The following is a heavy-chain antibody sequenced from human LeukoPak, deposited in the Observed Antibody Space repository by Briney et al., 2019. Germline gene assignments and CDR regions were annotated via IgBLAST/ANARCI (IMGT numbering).Heavy chain of an antibody. J-gene: IGHJ4*02. CDR2: IIPIFGTA. CDR1: GYTFSRYG. Sequence: SVKVSCKTSGYTFSRYGFSWVRQAPGQGLEWMGGIIPIFGTANYAQKFQGRVTITADESTSTAYMELSSLRSEGTAVYYCARGRTHYYDSSGYYYGESDYWGQGTLVTVSP. V-gene: IGHV1-69*13. D-gene: IGHD3-22*01. CDR3: ARGRTHYYDSSGYYYGESDY.